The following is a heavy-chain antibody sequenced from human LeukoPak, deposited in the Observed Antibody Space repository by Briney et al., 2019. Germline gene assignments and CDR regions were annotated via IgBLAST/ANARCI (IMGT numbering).Heavy chain of an antibody. J-gene: IGHJ4*02. CDR3: ARMLISTGYYVDY. CDR2: IYSGGTT. Sequence: GGSLRLSCAASGFTFSSYAMSWVRQAPGKGLEWVSIIYSGGTTYYADSVKGRFTISRDESKNTLFLPMNSLRAEDTALYYCARMLISTGYYVDYWGQGTLVTVSS. D-gene: IGHD3-9*01. CDR1: GFTFSSYA. V-gene: IGHV3-53*01.